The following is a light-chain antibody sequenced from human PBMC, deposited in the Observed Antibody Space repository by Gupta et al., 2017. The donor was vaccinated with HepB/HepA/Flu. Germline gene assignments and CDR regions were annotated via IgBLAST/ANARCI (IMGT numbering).Light chain of an antibody. V-gene: IGKV1-39*01. J-gene: IGKJ4*01. Sequence: DIQMTQSPSSLSASVGDRVTITCRASQSISSYLNWYQQKPGKVPKLLIYAASSLQSGVPSRFSGSGSGTDFTLTISSLQPEDFATYYCQQSHSTPLTFGGGTKVEIK. CDR3: QQSHSTPLT. CDR2: AAS. CDR1: QSISSY.